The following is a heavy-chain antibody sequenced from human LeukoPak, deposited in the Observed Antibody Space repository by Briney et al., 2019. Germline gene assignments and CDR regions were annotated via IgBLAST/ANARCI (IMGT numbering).Heavy chain of an antibody. CDR1: GGSISSSSHY. V-gene: IGHV4-39*01. Sequence: SETLSLTCTVSGGSISSSSHYWGWIRQPPGKGLEWIGSIYYSGSTYYNPSLKSRVTISVDTSKNQFSLKLSSVTAADTAVYYCARHGGNYPGDYFDYWGQGTLVTVSS. CDR2: IYYSGST. CDR3: ARHGGNYPGDYFDY. D-gene: IGHD1-26*01. J-gene: IGHJ4*02.